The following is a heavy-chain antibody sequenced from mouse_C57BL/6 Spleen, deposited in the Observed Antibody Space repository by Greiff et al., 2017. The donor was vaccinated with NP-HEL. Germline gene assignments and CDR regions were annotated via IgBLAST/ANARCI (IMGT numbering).Heavy chain of an antibody. CDR2: IDPSDSYT. CDR3: ARYYYGSRTRYFDV. J-gene: IGHJ1*03. V-gene: IGHV1-50*01. D-gene: IGHD1-1*01. Sequence: VQLQQPGAELVKPGASVKLSCKASGYTFTSYWMQWVKQRPGQGLEWIGEIDPSDSYTNYNQKFKGKATLTVDTSSSTAYMQLSSLTSEDSAVYYCARYYYGSRTRYFDVWGTGTTVTVSS. CDR1: GYTFTSYW.